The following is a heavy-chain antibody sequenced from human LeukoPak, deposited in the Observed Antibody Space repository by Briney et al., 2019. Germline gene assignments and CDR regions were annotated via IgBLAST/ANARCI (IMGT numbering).Heavy chain of an antibody. J-gene: IGHJ4*02. D-gene: IGHD3-22*01. Sequence: GGSLRLSCAASGFTFDDYAMHWVRQAPGKGLEWVSLISWDGGSTYYADSVKGRFTISRDNSKNSLYLQMNSLRAEDTAVYYCARETVVITSPYFDYWGQGTLVTVSS. CDR2: ISWDGGST. CDR1: GFTFDDYA. CDR3: ARETVVITSPYFDY. V-gene: IGHV3-43D*03.